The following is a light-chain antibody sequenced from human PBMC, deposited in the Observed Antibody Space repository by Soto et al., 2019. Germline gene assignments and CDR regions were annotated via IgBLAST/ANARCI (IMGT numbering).Light chain of an antibody. Sequence: IVLTQSPGTLSLSPGERATLSCRASQSVSSSYLAWYQQKPGQAPRLLIYGASSRATGIPDRFSGSGSGTDFTLTISRLEPEDFAVYYCQQYGSSPTWTFGQGTNVEIK. CDR2: GAS. CDR1: QSVSSSY. CDR3: QQYGSSPTWT. J-gene: IGKJ1*01. V-gene: IGKV3-20*01.